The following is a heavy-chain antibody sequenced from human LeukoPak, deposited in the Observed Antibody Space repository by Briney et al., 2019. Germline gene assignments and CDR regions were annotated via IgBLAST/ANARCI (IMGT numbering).Heavy chain of an antibody. CDR3: AKEGGETQQWLVSFDY. Sequence: AGGSLRPSCAASGFTFSSYAMSWVRQAPGKGLEWVSAISGSGGSTYYADSVKGRFTISRDNSKNTLYLQMNSLRAEDTAVYYCAKEGGETQQWLVSFDYWGQGTLVTVSS. CDR1: GFTFSSYA. D-gene: IGHD6-19*01. V-gene: IGHV3-23*01. CDR2: ISGSGGST. J-gene: IGHJ4*02.